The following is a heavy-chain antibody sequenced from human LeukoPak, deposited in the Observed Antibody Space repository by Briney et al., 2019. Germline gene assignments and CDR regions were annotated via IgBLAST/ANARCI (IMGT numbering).Heavy chain of an antibody. CDR1: GFTFSSYG. CDR3: AKDLGYYYDSSGYEHFDY. CDR2: ISGSGGST. D-gene: IGHD3-22*01. V-gene: IGHV3-23*01. Sequence: GGSLRLSCAASGFTFSSYGMSWVRQAPGKGLEWVSAISGSGGSTYYADSVKGRFTISRDNSKNTLYLQMNSLRAEDTAVYYCAKDLGYYYDSSGYEHFDYWGQGTLVTVSS. J-gene: IGHJ4*02.